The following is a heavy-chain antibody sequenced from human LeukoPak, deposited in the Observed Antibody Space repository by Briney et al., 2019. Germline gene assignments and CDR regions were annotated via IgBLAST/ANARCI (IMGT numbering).Heavy chain of an antibody. CDR1: GFTFGSYG. V-gene: IGHV3-30*02. CDR3: ARGLRYSDWFDP. Sequence: PGGSLRLSCAASGFTFGSYGMHWVRQAPGKGLEWVAFIRYDGSNKYYADSVKGRFTISRDNSKNTLYLQMNSLRAEDTAVYYCARGLRYSDWFDPWGQGTLVTVSS. J-gene: IGHJ5*02. D-gene: IGHD3-9*01. CDR2: IRYDGSNK.